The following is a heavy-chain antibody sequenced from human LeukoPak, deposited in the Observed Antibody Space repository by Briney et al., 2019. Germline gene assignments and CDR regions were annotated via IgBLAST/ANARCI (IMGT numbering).Heavy chain of an antibody. J-gene: IGHJ4*02. CDR1: GGSISSSRYY. CDR3: ARGRKAAAVKRRGYYFDY. D-gene: IGHD6-13*01. Sequence: SETLSLTCTVSGGSISSSRYYWGWIRQPPGKGLEWIGSIYYSGSTYYNPSLKSRVTISVDTSKNQFSLKLSSVTAADTAVYYCARGRKAAAVKRRGYYFDYWGQGTLVTVSP. V-gene: IGHV4-39*07. CDR2: IYYSGST.